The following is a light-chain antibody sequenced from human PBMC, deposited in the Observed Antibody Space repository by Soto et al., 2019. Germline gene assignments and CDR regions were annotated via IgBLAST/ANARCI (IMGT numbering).Light chain of an antibody. J-gene: IGLJ3*02. V-gene: IGLV2-14*01. Sequence: QSVLTQPASVSGSPGQSITISCTGTSSDVGGYNYVSWYQQHPGKAPKLMIYEVSNRPSGVSNRFSGSRSGNTASLTISGPPPEHEADYYCRSYTSSSTLVFAGGT. CDR2: EVS. CDR1: SSDVGGYNY. CDR3: RSYTSSSTLV.